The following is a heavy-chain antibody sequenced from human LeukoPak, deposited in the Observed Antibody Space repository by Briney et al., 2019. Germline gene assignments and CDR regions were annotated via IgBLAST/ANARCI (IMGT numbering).Heavy chain of an antibody. J-gene: IGHJ4*02. V-gene: IGHV4-59*01. Sequence: SETLSLTCTVSGGSISSYYWSWIRQPPGKGLEWIGYIYYSGSTNYNPSLKSRVTISVDTSKNQFSLKLSSVTAADTVVYYCARVVRGVIDYWGQGTLVTVSS. CDR1: GGSISSYY. CDR3: ARVVRGVIDY. D-gene: IGHD3-10*01. CDR2: IYYSGST.